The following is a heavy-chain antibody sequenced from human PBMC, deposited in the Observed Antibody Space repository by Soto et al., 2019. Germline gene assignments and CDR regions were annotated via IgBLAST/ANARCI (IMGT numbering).Heavy chain of an antibody. CDR1: GFTFSTYS. D-gene: IGHD3-10*01. CDR2: ISSSSSTT. V-gene: IGHV3-48*01. J-gene: IGHJ4*02. CDR3: ARTRYFYGCNAPPGY. Sequence: GGSLRLSCSASGFTFSTYSMTWVRQAPGKGLEWVSSISSSSSTTFYTDSVKGRFTVSRDNAKNSLYLQMNSLRAEDTAVYYCARTRYFYGCNAPPGYWGQGTLVTVSS.